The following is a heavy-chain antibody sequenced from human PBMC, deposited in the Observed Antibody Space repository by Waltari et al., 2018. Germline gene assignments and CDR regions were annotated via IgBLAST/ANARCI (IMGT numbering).Heavy chain of an antibody. CDR2: IIPIFGTA. CDR1: GGTFSSYA. Sequence: QVQLVQSGAEVKKPGSSVKVSCKASGGTFSSYAISWVRPAPGQGREWMGGIIPIFGTANYAQKFQGRVTITADESTSTAYMELSSLRSEDTAVYYCARKGIAAAGTPYFDYWGQGTLVTVSS. J-gene: IGHJ4*02. V-gene: IGHV1-69*13. CDR3: ARKGIAAAGTPYFDY. D-gene: IGHD6-13*01.